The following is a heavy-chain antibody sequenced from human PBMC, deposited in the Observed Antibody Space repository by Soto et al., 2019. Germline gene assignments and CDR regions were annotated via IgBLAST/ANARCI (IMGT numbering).Heavy chain of an antibody. CDR2: ISSSGNLI. CDR1: GFTFSNYE. V-gene: IGHV3-48*03. CDR3: AKHSSTFVY. Sequence: GGSLRLSCAASGFTFSNYEMNWVRQAPGKGLEWVSYISSSGNLIYYADSVKGRFTISRDNAKNSLYLQMNSLRAEDAAVYYCAKHSSTFVYWGQGTLVTVSS. J-gene: IGHJ4*02. D-gene: IGHD6-13*01.